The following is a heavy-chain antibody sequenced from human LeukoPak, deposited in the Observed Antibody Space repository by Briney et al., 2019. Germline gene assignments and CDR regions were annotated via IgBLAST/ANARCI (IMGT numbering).Heavy chain of an antibody. Sequence: PGGSLRLSCAASGFTFSSYSMNWVRQAPGKGLEWVSSISSSSSYIYYADSVKGRFTISRDNAKNSLYLQMNSLRAEDTAVYYCAKHGDNVWGSFRFGLDYWGQGTLVTVSS. V-gene: IGHV3-21*01. CDR3: AKHGDNVWGSFRFGLDY. CDR2: ISSSSSYI. CDR1: GFTFSSYS. D-gene: IGHD3-16*02. J-gene: IGHJ4*02.